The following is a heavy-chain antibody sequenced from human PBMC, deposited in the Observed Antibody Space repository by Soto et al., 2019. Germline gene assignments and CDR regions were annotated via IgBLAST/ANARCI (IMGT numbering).Heavy chain of an antibody. Sequence: QLQLQESGPGLVKPSETLSLTCTVSGGSISSSSYYWGWIRQPPGKGLEWIGSIYYSGSTYYNPSLKSRVTISVDTSKNQFSLKLSSVTATDTAVYFCARLGGFTIIGVVVKDYWGQGTLVTVSS. J-gene: IGHJ4*02. CDR2: IYYSGST. CDR3: ARLGGFTIIGVVVKDY. D-gene: IGHD3-3*01. V-gene: IGHV4-39*01. CDR1: GGSISSSSYY.